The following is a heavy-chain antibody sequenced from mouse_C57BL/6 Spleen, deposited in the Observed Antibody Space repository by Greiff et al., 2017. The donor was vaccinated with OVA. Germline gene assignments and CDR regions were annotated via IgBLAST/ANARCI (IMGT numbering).Heavy chain of an antibody. CDR1: GYTFTSYW. D-gene: IGHD3-2*02. V-gene: IGHV1-61*01. CDR2: IYPSDSET. CDR3: ARGTAQATFAY. J-gene: IGHJ3*01. Sequence: VQLQPPGAELVRPGSSVKLSCKASGYTFTSYWMDWVKQRPGQGLEWIGNIYPSDSETHYNQKFKDKATLTVDKSSSTAYMQLSSLTSEDSAVYYCARGTAQATFAYWGQGTLVTVSA.